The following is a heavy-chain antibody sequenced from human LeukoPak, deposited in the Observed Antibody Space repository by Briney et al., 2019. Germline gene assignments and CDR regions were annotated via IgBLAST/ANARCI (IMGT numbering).Heavy chain of an antibody. CDR2: INPNSGGT. J-gene: IGHJ4*02. D-gene: IGHD2-2*01. CDR1: GYTFTGYY. V-gene: IGHV1-2*02. CDR3: ARDVSDTSHCLGY. Sequence: ASVKVSCKASGYTFTGYYMHWVRQAPGQGLEWMGWINPNSGGTNYAQKFQGRVTMTRDTSISTAYMELSRLRSDDTAVYYCARDVSDTSHCLGYWGQGTLVTVSS.